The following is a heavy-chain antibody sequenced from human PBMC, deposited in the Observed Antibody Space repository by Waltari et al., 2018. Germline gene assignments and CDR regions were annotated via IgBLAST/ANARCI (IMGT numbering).Heavy chain of an antibody. Sequence: QVQLVQSGSELKKPGASVKVSCKASGYTFTSYAMNWVRQAPGQGLEWMGWINTNTGNPTYAQGSTGRFVFSLDTSVRTAYLQISSLKAEDTAVYYCATDPIVVVPAAMHASYYYYYGMDVWGQGTTVTVSS. J-gene: IGHJ6*02. CDR1: GYTFTSYA. D-gene: IGHD2-2*01. CDR2: INTNTGNP. V-gene: IGHV7-4-1*02. CDR3: ATDPIVVVPAAMHASYYYYYGMDV.